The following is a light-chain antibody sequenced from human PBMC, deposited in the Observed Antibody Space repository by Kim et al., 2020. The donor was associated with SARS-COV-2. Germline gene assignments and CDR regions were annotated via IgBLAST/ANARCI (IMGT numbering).Light chain of an antibody. CDR3: QQDYNLPPGS. J-gene: IGKJ2*01. V-gene: IGKV3D-7*01. Sequence: PGERVTLSCRASQRVSSSYLTWYQQKPGQAPRLLIYGASTRATSIPARFSGSGSGTDFTLTISSLQPEDFAVYYCQQDYNLPPGSFGKGTML. CDR1: QRVSSSY. CDR2: GAS.